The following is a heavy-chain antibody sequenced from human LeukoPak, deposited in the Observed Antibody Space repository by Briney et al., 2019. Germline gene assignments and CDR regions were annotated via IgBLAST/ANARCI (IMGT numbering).Heavy chain of an antibody. CDR1: GFTFSSYA. V-gene: IGHV3-30-3*01. J-gene: IGHJ4*02. CDR3: ARVLSRGMSTGYYSPFDY. CDR2: ISYDGSNK. Sequence: GGSLRLSRAASGFTFSSYAMHWVRQAPGKGLEWVAVISYDGSNKYYADSVKGRFTISRANSKNTLYLQMNSLRAEDTAVYYCARVLSRGMSTGYYSPFDYWGQGTLVTVSS. D-gene: IGHD3-22*01.